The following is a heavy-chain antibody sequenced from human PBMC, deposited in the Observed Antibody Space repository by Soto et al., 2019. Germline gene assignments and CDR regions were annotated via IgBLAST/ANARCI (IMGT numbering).Heavy chain of an antibody. CDR3: ARGALIAAAGRHAFDI. V-gene: IGHV1-69*01. CDR1: GGTFSSYA. J-gene: IGHJ3*02. CDR2: IIPIFGTA. D-gene: IGHD6-13*01. Sequence: VSCKASGGTFSSYAISWVRQAPGQGLEWMGGIIPIFGTANYAQKFQGRVTITADESTSTAYVELSSLRSEDTAVYYCARGALIAAAGRHAFDIWGQGTMVTVSS.